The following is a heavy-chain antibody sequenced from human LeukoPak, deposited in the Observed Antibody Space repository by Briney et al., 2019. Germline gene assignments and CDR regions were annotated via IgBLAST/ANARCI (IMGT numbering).Heavy chain of an antibody. Sequence: SETLSLTCTVSGGSVPNFYWSWIRQHPGKGLEWIGYIYYSGSTYYNPSLKSRVTMSVDTSKNQFSLNLSSVTAADTAVYYCARGDGYNQGDWGQGTLVTVSS. CDR2: IYYSGST. CDR3: ARGDGYNQGD. J-gene: IGHJ4*02. V-gene: IGHV4-59*06. CDR1: GGSVPNFY. D-gene: IGHD5-24*01.